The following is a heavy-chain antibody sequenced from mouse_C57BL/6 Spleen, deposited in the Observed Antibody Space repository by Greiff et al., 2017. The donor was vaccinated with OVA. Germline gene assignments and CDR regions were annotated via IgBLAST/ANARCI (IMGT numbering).Heavy chain of an antibody. CDR2: IWSGGST. D-gene: IGHD2-4*01. Sequence: VKLQESGPGLVQPSQRLSITCTVSGFSLTSYGVHWVRQSPGKGLEWLGVIWSGGSTDYNAAFISRLSISKDNSKSQVFFKMNSLQADDTAIYYCARRRDDYDEAAYAMDYWGQGTSVTVSS. J-gene: IGHJ4*01. CDR1: GFSLTSYG. CDR3: ARRRDDYDEAAYAMDY. V-gene: IGHV2-2*01.